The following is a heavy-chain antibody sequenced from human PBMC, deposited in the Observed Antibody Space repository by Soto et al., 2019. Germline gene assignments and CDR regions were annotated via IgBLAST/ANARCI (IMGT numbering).Heavy chain of an antibody. CDR2: IIPIFGTA. Sequence: SVKVSCKASGGTFSSYAISWVRQAPGQGLEWMGGIIPIFGTANYAQKFQGRVAITADESTSTAYMELSSLRSEDTAVYYCASRSSNLYYYYGMDVWGQGTTVTVSS. V-gene: IGHV1-69*13. CDR3: ASRSSNLYYYYGMDV. J-gene: IGHJ6*02. CDR1: GGTFSSYA.